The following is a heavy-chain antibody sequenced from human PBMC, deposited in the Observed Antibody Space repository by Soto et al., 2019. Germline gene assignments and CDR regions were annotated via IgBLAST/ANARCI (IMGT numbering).Heavy chain of an antibody. Sequence: SGPTLVNPTQTLTLTCTFSGFSLSTSGVGVGWIRQPPGKALEWLALIYWNDDKRYSPSLKSRLTITKDTSKNQVVLTMTNMDTVDTPKYFCAHGGVGNYFGSPDVFDIGGKGTLVT. J-gene: IGHJ3*02. D-gene: IGHD1-7*01. V-gene: IGHV2-5*01. CDR3: AHGGVGNYFGSPDVFDI. CDR1: GFSLSTSGVG. CDR2: IYWNDDK.